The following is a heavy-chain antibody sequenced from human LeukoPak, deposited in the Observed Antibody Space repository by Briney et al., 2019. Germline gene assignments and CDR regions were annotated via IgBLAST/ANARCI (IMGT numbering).Heavy chain of an antibody. CDR1: GYSISSGYY. V-gene: IGHV4-38-2*02. J-gene: IGHJ5*02. CDR2: KNYSGTS. Sequence: SETLSLTCTVSGYSISSGYYWGWIRPPPGKGLEGIGIKNYSGTSYYNPSLTSRITISVDMSKNHFSLKLSSVTAADTAVYYCARTGYCSGGSCYPEDWFDPWGQGTLVTVSS. CDR3: ARTGYCSGGSCYPEDWFDP. D-gene: IGHD2-15*01.